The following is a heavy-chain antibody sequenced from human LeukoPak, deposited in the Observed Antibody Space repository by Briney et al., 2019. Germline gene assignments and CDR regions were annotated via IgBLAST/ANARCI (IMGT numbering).Heavy chain of an antibody. CDR1: GGSISSGGYY. J-gene: IGHJ4*02. D-gene: IGHD6-19*01. V-gene: IGHV4-39*01. CDR3: ARPQRIAVPGTTGYYFDY. Sequence: PSQTLSLTCTVSGGSISSGGYYWGWIRQPPGKGLEWIGSIYYSGSTYYNPSLKSRVTISVDTSKNQFSLKLSSVTAADTAVYYCARPQRIAVPGTTGYYFDYWGQGTLVTVSS. CDR2: IYYSGST.